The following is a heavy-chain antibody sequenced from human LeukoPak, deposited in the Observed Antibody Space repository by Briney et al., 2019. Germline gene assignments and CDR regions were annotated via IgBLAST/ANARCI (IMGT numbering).Heavy chain of an antibody. CDR3: ARGARAAAVGN. CDR2: INHSGST. D-gene: IGHD6-13*01. CDR1: GGSFSGYY. V-gene: IGHV4-34*01. J-gene: IGHJ4*02. Sequence: SETLSLTCAVYGGSFSGYYWSWIRQPPAKGREWIGEINHSGSTNYNPSLKSRVTISVDTSKNQFSLKLSSVTAADTAVYYCARGARAAAVGNWGQGTLVTVSS.